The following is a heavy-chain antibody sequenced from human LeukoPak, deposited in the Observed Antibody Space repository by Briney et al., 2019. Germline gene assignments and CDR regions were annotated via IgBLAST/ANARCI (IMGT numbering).Heavy chain of an antibody. J-gene: IGHJ6*04. CDR3: ARAPSGSITMVRGVPRGMDV. D-gene: IGHD3-10*01. CDR2: IYHSGST. V-gene: IGHV4-30-2*01. Sequence: PSETLSLTWAVSGGSISSGGYSWSWIRQPPGKGLEWIGYIYHSGSTYYNPSLKSRVTISVDRSKNQFSLKLSSVTAADTAVYYCARAPSGSITMVRGVPRGMDVWGKGTTVTVSS. CDR1: GGSISSGGYS.